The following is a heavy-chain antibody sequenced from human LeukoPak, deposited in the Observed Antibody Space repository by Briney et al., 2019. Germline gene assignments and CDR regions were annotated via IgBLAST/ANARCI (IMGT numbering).Heavy chain of an antibody. J-gene: IGHJ3*02. Sequence: ASVKVSCKASGYAFTSYYVHCVRQAPGQGLEWMGIINPGLGSTSYAQIFQGRVTMTRDTSTSTVYMELSSLRYEDTAVYYCARDQQWLVTGEDAFDIWGQGTMVTVSS. CDR3: ARDQQWLVTGEDAFDI. V-gene: IGHV1-46*01. CDR2: INPGLGST. CDR1: GYAFTSYY. D-gene: IGHD6-19*01.